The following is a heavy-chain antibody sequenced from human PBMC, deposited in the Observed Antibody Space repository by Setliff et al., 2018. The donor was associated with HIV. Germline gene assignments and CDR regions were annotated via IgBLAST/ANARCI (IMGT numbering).Heavy chain of an antibody. CDR1: GGSMSSGSYY. Sequence: SETLSLTCTVSGGSMSSGSYYWSWIRQPAGKGLEWIGRIYISGSTNYNPSLKSRVTISVDTSKNQFFLKLTSLSAADTAVYYCARDRIEVVVDGPHDVFDVWGRGTTVTVSS. V-gene: IGHV4-61*02. J-gene: IGHJ3*01. D-gene: IGHD2-15*01. CDR2: IYISGST. CDR3: ARDRIEVVVDGPHDVFDV.